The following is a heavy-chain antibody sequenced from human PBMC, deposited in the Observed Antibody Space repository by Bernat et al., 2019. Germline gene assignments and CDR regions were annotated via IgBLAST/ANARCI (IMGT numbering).Heavy chain of an antibody. CDR2: ISSSGSTI. J-gene: IGHJ6*02. CDR3: ARFSMWFGNYGMDV. CDR1: GFTFSDYY. D-gene: IGHD3-10*01. V-gene: IGHV3-11*01. Sequence: QVQLVESGGGLVKPGGSLRLSCAASGFTFSDYYMSWIRQGPGKGLEWDSYISSSGSTIYYADPVKGRLTSPRDNAKNSMYLQMNSLRAEDAALYYCARFSMWFGNYGMDVWGQGTTVTVSS.